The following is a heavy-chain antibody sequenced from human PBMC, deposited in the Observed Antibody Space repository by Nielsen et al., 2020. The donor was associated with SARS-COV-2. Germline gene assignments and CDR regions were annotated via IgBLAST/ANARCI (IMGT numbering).Heavy chain of an antibody. CDR2: INPNSGGT. J-gene: IGHJ3*02. CDR3: ARDGFGELLNAFDI. V-gene: IGHV1-2*04. Sequence: WVRQAPGQGLEWMGRINPNSGGTNYAQKFQGWVTMTRDTSISTAYMELSRLRSDDTAVYYCARDGFGELLNAFDIWGQGTMVTVSS. D-gene: IGHD3-10*01.